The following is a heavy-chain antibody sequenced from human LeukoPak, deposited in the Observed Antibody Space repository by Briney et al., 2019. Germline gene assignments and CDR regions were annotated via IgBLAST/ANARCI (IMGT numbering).Heavy chain of an antibody. CDR3: AREVSDSNHYYYMDV. D-gene: IGHD6-13*01. CDR1: GGSFSGYY. Sequence: SETLSLTCAVYGGSFSGYYWSWLRQPPGKGLKWIGEINHSGSTNYNPSLKSRVTISVDTSKTQFSLKLSSVTAADTAVYYCAREVSDSNHYYYMDVWGKGTTVTVSS. CDR2: INHSGST. J-gene: IGHJ6*03. V-gene: IGHV4-34*01.